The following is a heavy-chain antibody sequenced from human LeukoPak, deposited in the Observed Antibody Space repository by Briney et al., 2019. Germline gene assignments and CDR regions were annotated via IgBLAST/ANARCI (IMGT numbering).Heavy chain of an antibody. Sequence: GGSLRLSCAASGFTFDDYAMHWVRQAPGKGLEWVSGISWNSGSIGYADSVKGRFTISRDNAKNSLYLQMNRLRSDDTAVYYCARDHEPMGAYYYYMDVWGKGTTVTISS. D-gene: IGHD3-10*01. CDR2: ISWNSGSI. V-gene: IGHV3-9*01. CDR3: ARDHEPMGAYYYYMDV. CDR1: GFTFDDYA. J-gene: IGHJ6*03.